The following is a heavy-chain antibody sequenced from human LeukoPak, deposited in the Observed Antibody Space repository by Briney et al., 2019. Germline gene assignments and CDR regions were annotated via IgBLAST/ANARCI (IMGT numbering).Heavy chain of an antibody. Sequence: PSETLSLTCSVSGGSISSYYWSWIRQPPGKGLEWIGYIYYSESTNYNPSLYSRVTISVDTSKNQFSLKLSSVTAADTAIYYCARAGAIAARPDFDYWGQGTLVTVSS. D-gene: IGHD6-6*01. V-gene: IGHV4-59*01. J-gene: IGHJ4*02. CDR2: IYYSEST. CDR3: ARAGAIAARPDFDY. CDR1: GGSISSYY.